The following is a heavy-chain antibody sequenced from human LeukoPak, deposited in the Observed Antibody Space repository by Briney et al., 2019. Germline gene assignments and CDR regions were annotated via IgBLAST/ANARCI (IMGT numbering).Heavy chain of an antibody. D-gene: IGHD3-16*02. CDR1: GFTFSSFW. J-gene: IGHJ4*02. CDR2: INSDGSST. CDR3: ARGRIVFLRY. Sequence: GGSLRLSCAASGFTFSSFWMHWVRQVPGKGLVWVSHINSDGSSTSSADSVKGRFTISRDNAKNTLYLQMNSLRAEDTAVYYCARGRIVFLRYWGQGTLVTVSS. V-gene: IGHV3-74*01.